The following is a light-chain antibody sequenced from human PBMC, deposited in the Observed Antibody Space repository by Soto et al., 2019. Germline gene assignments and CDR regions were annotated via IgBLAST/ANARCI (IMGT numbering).Light chain of an antibody. CDR1: SGDVGGYDF. CDR3: CSYTSSSTLGV. CDR2: HVS. Sequence: QSALTQPRSVSGSPGQSVTIFCTGTSGDVGGYDFVSWYQQNPGKAPSLMIFHVSQRPSGVPDRFSGSKSGNTASLTISGLQAEDEADYYCCSYTSSSTLGVFGTGTKVTVL. V-gene: IGLV2-11*01. J-gene: IGLJ1*01.